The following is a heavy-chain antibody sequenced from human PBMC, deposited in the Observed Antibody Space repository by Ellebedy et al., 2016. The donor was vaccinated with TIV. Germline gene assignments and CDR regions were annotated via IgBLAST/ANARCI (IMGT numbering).Heavy chain of an antibody. D-gene: IGHD5-12*01. CDR2: IYYSGST. CDR3: ARHGPDDSGYYFDY. V-gene: IGHV4-39*01. J-gene: IGHJ4*02. Sequence: SETLSLTXTVSGGSISSSSYYWGWIRQPPGKGLEWIGSIYYSGSTYYNPSLKSRVTISVDTSKNQFSLKLSSVTAADTAVYYCARHGPDDSGYYFDYWGQGTLVTVSS. CDR1: GGSISSSSYY.